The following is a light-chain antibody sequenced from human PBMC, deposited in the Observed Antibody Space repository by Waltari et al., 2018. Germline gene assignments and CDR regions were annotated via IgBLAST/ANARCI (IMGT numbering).Light chain of an antibody. CDR1: QDMRKS. J-gene: IGKJ3*01. CDR3: QQYYSTRFT. CDR2: ASS. Sequence: DIQMTQSPSSLSASVGDRVTITCRASQDMRKSVAWYQQKPGKAPKVLLYASSRLQSGVPSRFSGSGSGTDFTLTISSLQPEDFATYYCQQYYSTRFTFGPGTKVDI. V-gene: IGKV1-NL1*01.